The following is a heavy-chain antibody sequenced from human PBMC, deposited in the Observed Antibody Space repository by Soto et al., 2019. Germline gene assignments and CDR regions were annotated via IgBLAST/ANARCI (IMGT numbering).Heavy chain of an antibody. D-gene: IGHD6-13*01. CDR3: AREDSSSWYYFDY. V-gene: IGHV4-59*12. J-gene: IGHJ4*02. Sequence: SETLSLTCTVSGGSISSYYWSWIRQPPGKGLEWIGYIYYSGSTYYNPSLKSRVTISVDTSKNQFSLKLSSVTAADTAVYYCAREDSSSWYYFDYWGQGTLVTVSS. CDR1: GGSISSYY. CDR2: IYYSGST.